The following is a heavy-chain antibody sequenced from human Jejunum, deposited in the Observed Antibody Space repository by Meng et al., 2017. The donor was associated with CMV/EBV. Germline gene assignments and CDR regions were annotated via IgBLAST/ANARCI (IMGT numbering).Heavy chain of an antibody. CDR2: INGSGNTI. CDR1: GLGFSVCG. V-gene: IGHV3-48*03. J-gene: IGHJ4*02. CDR3: VGGGLPYFDY. D-gene: IGHD2-15*01. Sequence: SCAASGLGFSVCGRNWVRQAPGKGLEWLSYINGSGNTIYYADSVKGRFTISRDNTKNSLCLQVSSLRTEDTGLYYCVGGGLPYFDYWGQGAMVTVSS.